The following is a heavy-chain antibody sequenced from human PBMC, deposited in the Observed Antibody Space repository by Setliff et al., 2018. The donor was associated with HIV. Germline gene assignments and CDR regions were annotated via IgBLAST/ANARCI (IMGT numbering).Heavy chain of an antibody. J-gene: IGHJ6*03. CDR3: ARNGDYYMDV. V-gene: IGHV4-59*01. Sequence: SETLSLTCTVSGGSISTYYWGWIRQPPGKGLEWIGYINYSGSTKHNPSLKCRVTISVDTSKNQFSLKLNSVTAADTAVYYCARNGDYYMDVWGKGTTVTVSS. CDR1: GGSISTYY. CDR2: INYSGST. D-gene: IGHD4-17*01.